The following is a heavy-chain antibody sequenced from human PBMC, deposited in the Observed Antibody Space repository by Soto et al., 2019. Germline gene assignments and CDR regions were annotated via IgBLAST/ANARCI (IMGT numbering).Heavy chain of an antibody. Sequence: GASVKVSCKASGYTFTSYGISWVRQAPGQGLEWMGWISAYNGNTNYAQKLQGRVTMTTDTSTSTAYMELRSLRSDDTAVYYCARDRVSLSYYDLLPHNWIHPPGQAPLVSVSS. CDR3: ARDRVSLSYYDLLPHNWIHP. V-gene: IGHV1-18*01. J-gene: IGHJ5*02. D-gene: IGHD3-3*01. CDR2: ISAYNGNT. CDR1: GYTFTSYG.